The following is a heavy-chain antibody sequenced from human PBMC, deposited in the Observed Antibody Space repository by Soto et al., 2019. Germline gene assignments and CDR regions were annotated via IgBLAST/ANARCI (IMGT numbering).Heavy chain of an antibody. D-gene: IGHD6-19*01. CDR1: GYTFTSYG. CDR2: ISAYNGNT. CDR3: ARDPTQAVAGTWFDP. V-gene: IGHV1-18*01. J-gene: IGHJ5*02. Sequence: ASVKVSCKASGYTFTSYGISWVRQAPGQGLEWMGWISAYNGNTNYAQKLQGRVTMTTDTSTSTAYMELRSLRSDDTAVYYCARDPTQAVAGTWFDPWGQGTLVTVSS.